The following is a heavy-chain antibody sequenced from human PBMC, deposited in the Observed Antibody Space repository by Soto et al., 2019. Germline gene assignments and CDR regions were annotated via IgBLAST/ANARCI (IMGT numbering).Heavy chain of an antibody. CDR2: ISYDGSNK. CDR3: ARDPRITKFYVVLHDAYDF. CDR1: GFTFSSFA. J-gene: IGHJ3*01. D-gene: IGHD3-9*01. Sequence: PEGSLRLSCAASGFTFSSFAMHWVRQAPGKGLEGVAVISYDGSNKYFADSVKGRFTISRDNSKNTLDLQMNSLRAEDTAVYYCARDPRITKFYVVLHDAYDFSTQGTIDIVSS. V-gene: IGHV3-30-3*01.